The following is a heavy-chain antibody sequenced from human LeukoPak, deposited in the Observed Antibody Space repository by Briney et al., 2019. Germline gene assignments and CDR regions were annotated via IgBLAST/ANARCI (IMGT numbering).Heavy chain of an antibody. CDR1: GFPFNSYW. CDR2: IKQDGSMK. Sequence: GGSLRLSCAASGFPFNSYWMSWVRQAPGKGLEWVANIKQDGSMKGYVDSVKGRFTISRDNAKNSLYLQMNSLRADDTAVYFCAMIEQVVSNVEGGYWGQGTLVTVSS. D-gene: IGHD6-6*01. J-gene: IGHJ4*02. V-gene: IGHV3-7*01. CDR3: AMIEQVVSNVEGGY.